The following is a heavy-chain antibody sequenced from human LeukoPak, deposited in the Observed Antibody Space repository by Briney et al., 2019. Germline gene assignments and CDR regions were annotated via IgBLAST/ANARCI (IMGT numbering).Heavy chain of an antibody. CDR2: ISAYNGNT. CDR1: GYTFTNYH. D-gene: IGHD6-13*01. Sequence: ASVKVSCKAFGYTFTNYHIHWVRQAPGQGLEWMGWISAYNGNTNYAQKLQGRVTMTTDTSTSTAYMELRSLRSDDTAVYYCARDSADSRHYWGQGTLVTVSS. V-gene: IGHV1-18*04. J-gene: IGHJ4*02. CDR3: ARDSADSRHY.